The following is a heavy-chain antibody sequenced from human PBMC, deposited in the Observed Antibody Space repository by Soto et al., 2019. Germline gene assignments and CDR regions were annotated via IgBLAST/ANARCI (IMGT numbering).Heavy chain of an antibody. Sequence: SETLSLTCTVSGGSISSYYWSWIRQPPGKGLEWIGYIYYSGSTNYNPSLKSRVTISVDTSKNQFSLKLSSVTAADTAVYYCARESRGLLPQEYYFDYWGQGTLVTVSS. J-gene: IGHJ4*02. V-gene: IGHV4-59*01. CDR3: ARESRGLLPQEYYFDY. CDR2: IYYSGST. D-gene: IGHD3-22*01. CDR1: GGSISSYY.